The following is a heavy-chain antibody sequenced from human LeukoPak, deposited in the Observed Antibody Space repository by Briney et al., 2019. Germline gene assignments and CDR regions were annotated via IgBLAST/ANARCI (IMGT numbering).Heavy chain of an antibody. V-gene: IGHV1-8*01. D-gene: IGHD4-23*01. CDR1: GYTFTSYD. Sequence: GASVKVSCKASGYTFTSYDINWVRQATGQGLEWMGWMNPNSGNTGYAQKFQGRVTMTRNTSISTAYMELSSLRSEDTAVYYCARESSLMGYGGNDYYYYYMDVWGKGTTVTVSS. CDR3: ARESSLMGYGGNDYYYYYMDV. CDR2: MNPNSGNT. J-gene: IGHJ6*03.